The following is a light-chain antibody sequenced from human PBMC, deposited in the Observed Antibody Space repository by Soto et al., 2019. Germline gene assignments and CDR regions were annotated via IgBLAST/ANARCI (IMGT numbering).Light chain of an antibody. CDR1: QGISIA. CDR2: DAS. J-gene: IGKJ5*01. V-gene: IGKV1-13*02. CDR3: QQFHTFPIT. Sequence: AIQLTQSPSSLSASIGDRVTITCRASQGISIALAWYQQKPGKAPKLLIYDASSSESGVPSWFSGSGSGTDFPLTISSLQPEDFASYSCQQFHTFPITFGQGTRLEIK.